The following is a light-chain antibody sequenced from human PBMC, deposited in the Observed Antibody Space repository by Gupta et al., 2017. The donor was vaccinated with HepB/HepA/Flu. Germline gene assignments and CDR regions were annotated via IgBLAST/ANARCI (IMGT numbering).Light chain of an antibody. Sequence: QSALTQPASVSGSPGQSITISCTGTSGDFGDHNYLSWYQQHPGKAPKVIIYNVSNRPSGVSSRFSGSKSGNTASLTISGLQAEDESYYYCSSYTYSRGAFGGGTKLSVL. V-gene: IGLV2-14*01. CDR3: SSYTYSRGA. J-gene: IGLJ3*02. CDR2: NVS. CDR1: SGDFGDHNY.